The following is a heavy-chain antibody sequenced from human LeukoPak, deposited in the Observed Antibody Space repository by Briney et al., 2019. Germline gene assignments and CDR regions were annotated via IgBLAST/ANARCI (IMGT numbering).Heavy chain of an antibody. Sequence: GESLKISCKGSGYSFTSYWIGWVRQMPGKGLEWMGTIYPGDSDTRYSPSFQGQVTISADKSISTAYLQWSSLKASDTAMYYCARAHDILTGYDRRFNWFDPWGQGTLVTVSS. V-gene: IGHV5-51*01. CDR2: IYPGDSDT. CDR3: ARAHDILTGYDRRFNWFDP. CDR1: GYSFTSYW. J-gene: IGHJ5*02. D-gene: IGHD3-9*01.